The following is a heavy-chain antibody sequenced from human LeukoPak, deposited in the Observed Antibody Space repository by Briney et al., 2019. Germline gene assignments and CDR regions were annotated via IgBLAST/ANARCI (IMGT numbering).Heavy chain of an antibody. D-gene: IGHD6-13*01. V-gene: IGHV3-64*01. CDR1: GFTFSSYD. Sequence: GGSLRLSCAASGFTFSSYDMYWVRQAPGKGLEYVSRISSNGGGTYYANSVKGRLTISRDNYKNTLYLQMNRLRAEDTAVYYCAKAAAGAAAGHFGYWGQGTLVTVSS. CDR3: AKAAAGAAAGHFGY. J-gene: IGHJ4*02. CDR2: ISSNGGGT.